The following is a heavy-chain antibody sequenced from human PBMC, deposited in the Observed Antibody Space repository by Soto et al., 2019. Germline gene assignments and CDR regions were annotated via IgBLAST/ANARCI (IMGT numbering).Heavy chain of an antibody. V-gene: IGHV4-34*01. CDR1: GGSFSGYY. CDR2: INHSGST. J-gene: IGHJ4*02. CDR3: ARAIPLDIVVVPAAPARPRMYYFDY. D-gene: IGHD2-2*01. Sequence: QVQLQQWGAGLLKPSETLSLTCAVYGGSFSGYYWSWIRQPPGKGLEWIGEINHSGSTNYNPSLKSRVTISVDTSKNQFSLKLSSVTAADTAVYYCARAIPLDIVVVPAAPARPRMYYFDYWGQGTLVTVSS.